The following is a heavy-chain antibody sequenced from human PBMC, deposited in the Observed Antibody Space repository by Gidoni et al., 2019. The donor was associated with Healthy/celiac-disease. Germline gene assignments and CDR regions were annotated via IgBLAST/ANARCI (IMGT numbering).Heavy chain of an antibody. CDR1: GFTFSSYA. J-gene: IGHJ4*02. D-gene: IGHD3-22*01. CDR2: ISYDGSNK. Sequence: QVQLVESGGGVVQPGRSLSLSCAASGFTFSSYAMHWVRQAPGKGLEWVAVISYDGSNKYYADSVDGRFTISRDNSKNTLYLQMNSLRAEDTAVYYCARVFGGGYYLFDYWGQGTLVTVSS. V-gene: IGHV3-30-3*01. CDR3: ARVFGGGYYLFDY.